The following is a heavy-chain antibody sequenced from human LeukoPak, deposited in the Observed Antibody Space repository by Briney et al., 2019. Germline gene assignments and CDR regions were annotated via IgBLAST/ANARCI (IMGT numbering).Heavy chain of an antibody. Sequence: GGSLRLSCAASGFTFSSYSMNWVRQAPGEGLEWVSSISSSSYIYYADSVKGRFTISRDNAKNSLYLQMNSLRAEDPAVYYCASIYCSGGSCYDWGQGTLVTVSS. CDR2: ISSSSYI. CDR3: ASIYCSGGSCYD. V-gene: IGHV3-21*01. J-gene: IGHJ4*02. CDR1: GFTFSSYS. D-gene: IGHD2-15*01.